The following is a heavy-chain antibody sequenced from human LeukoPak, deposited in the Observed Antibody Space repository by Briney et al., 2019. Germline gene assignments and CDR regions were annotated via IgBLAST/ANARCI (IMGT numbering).Heavy chain of an antibody. D-gene: IGHD5-12*01. CDR1: GFTFSSYW. Sequence: PGGSLRLSCAASGFTFSSYWMSWVRQAPGKGLEWVAKIKQDGSEKYYVDSVKGRFTISRDNAKNSLYLQMNSLRAEDTAVYYCASPRGYGYYFDYWGQGTLVTVSS. J-gene: IGHJ4*02. V-gene: IGHV3-7*01. CDR3: ASPRGYGYYFDY. CDR2: IKQDGSEK.